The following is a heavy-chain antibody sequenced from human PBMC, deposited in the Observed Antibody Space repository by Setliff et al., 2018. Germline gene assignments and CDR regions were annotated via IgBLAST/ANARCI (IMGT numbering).Heavy chain of an antibody. CDR1: GGSVRNHY. CDR2: VDRSGNT. D-gene: IGHD3-22*01. CDR3: ARRDSTSYYGYSFDF. J-gene: IGHJ4*02. Sequence: SETLSLTCTVSGGSVRNHYWSWIRQPPGKGLERIGTVDRSGNTFYNPSLRSRVTISVDTSKNQISLKLTSVSAADTAVYYCARRDSTSYYGYSFDFWGRGTLVTVSS. V-gene: IGHV4-59*04.